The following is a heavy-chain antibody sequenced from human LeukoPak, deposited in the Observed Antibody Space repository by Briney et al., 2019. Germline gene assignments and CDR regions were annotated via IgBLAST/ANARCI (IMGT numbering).Heavy chain of an antibody. J-gene: IGHJ4*02. Sequence: SETLSLTCSVSGGSVSSYYWSWIRQSPGKGLEWIGYIHNNGRTNYNPSLKSRVTGFVDTSKNQVPLRLSSVTAADTAVYYCARHGTISSESYFDYWGQGALVTVSS. CDR1: GGSVSSYY. V-gene: IGHV4-59*08. D-gene: IGHD1-14*01. CDR2: IHNNGRT. CDR3: ARHGTISSESYFDY.